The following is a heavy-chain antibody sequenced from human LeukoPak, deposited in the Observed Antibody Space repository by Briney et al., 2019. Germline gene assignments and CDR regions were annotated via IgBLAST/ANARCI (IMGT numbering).Heavy chain of an antibody. D-gene: IGHD3-10*01. Sequence: PGGSLRLSCAASGFRVSSNSMTWVRQAPGKGLEWVSVIYSDGSTYYADSVKGRFIISRDNSKNTLYLQMNSLRAEDTAVYYCASGEFPQEYWGQGSLVIVSS. CDR1: GFRVSSNS. J-gene: IGHJ4*02. CDR2: IYSDGST. V-gene: IGHV3-53*01. CDR3: ASGEFPQEY.